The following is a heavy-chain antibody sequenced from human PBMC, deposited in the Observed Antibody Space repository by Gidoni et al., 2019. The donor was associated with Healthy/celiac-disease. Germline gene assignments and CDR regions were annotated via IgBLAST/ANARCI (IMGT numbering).Heavy chain of an antibody. D-gene: IGHD2-15*01. Sequence: QVQLVESGGGVVQPGRSLRLSCAASGFTFSSYGMHGVRQAPGKGLAWVAVIWYDGSNKYYADSVKGRFTISRDNSKNTLYLQMNSLRAEDTAVYYCARGDCSGGSCYLSGLLVPYYMDVWGKGTTVTVSS. CDR1: GFTFSSYG. CDR2: IWYDGSNK. J-gene: IGHJ6*03. V-gene: IGHV3-33*01. CDR3: ARGDCSGGSCYLSGLLVPYYMDV.